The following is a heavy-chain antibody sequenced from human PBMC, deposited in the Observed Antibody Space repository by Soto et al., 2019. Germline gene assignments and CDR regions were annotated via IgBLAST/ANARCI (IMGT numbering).Heavy chain of an antibody. Sequence: GESLKISCKGSGYSFTSYWIGWVRQMSGKGLEWMGIIYPGDSDTRYSPSFQGQVTMSADKSVSTAYLQWSSLKASDTGIYYCARRDNAFDIWGLGTMVTVSS. CDR1: GYSFTSYW. CDR2: IYPGDSDT. D-gene: IGHD1-20*01. V-gene: IGHV5-51*01. J-gene: IGHJ3*02. CDR3: ARRDNAFDI.